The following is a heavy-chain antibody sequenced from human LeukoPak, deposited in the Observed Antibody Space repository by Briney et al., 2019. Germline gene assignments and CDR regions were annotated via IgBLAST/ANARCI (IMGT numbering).Heavy chain of an antibody. CDR3: ARDSPYCSSTNCYFDY. D-gene: IGHD2-2*01. CDR2: ISTSYI. Sequence: PGGSLGLSCAASGFTFSTYSMNWVRQAPGKGLEWVSSISTSYIYYADSVKGRFTISRDNAKNSLYLQMNSLRAEDTAVYYCARDSPYCSSTNCYFDYWGQGTLVTVSS. J-gene: IGHJ4*02. V-gene: IGHV3-21*01. CDR1: GFTFSTYS.